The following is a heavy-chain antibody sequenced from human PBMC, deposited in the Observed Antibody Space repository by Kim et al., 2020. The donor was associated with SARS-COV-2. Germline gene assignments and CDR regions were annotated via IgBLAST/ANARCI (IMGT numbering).Heavy chain of an antibody. CDR1: GGSISSYY. CDR2: IYYSGST. D-gene: IGHD6-13*01. J-gene: IGHJ6*02. CDR3: SRDNHSSSWPNAFYYYGMDI. Sequence: SETLSLTCTVSGGSISSYYWSWIRQPPGKGLEWIGYIYYSGSTNYNPSPKSRVTISVDTSKNQFSLMLSSVTAADTAVYYCSRDNHSSSWPNAFYYYGMDIWGQGTTVTVSS. V-gene: IGHV4-59*01.